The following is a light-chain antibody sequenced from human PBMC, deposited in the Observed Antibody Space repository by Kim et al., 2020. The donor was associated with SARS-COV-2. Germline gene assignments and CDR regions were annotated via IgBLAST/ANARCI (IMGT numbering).Light chain of an antibody. Sequence: VSVRDRVTITCRASQNSRPHLNWYQQKSGKAPKLLIYFASSLQSGVPSRFSGSGSGTDFTLTISSLQREDFATYFCQQSDSFPWTFGQGTKVDIK. V-gene: IGKV1-39*01. CDR2: FAS. CDR3: QQSDSFPWT. CDR1: QNSRPH. J-gene: IGKJ1*01.